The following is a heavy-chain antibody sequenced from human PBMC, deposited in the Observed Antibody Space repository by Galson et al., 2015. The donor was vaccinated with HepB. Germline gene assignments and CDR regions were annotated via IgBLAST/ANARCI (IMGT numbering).Heavy chain of an antibody. CDR1: GFTFSSYD. Sequence: SLRLSCAASGFTFSSYDMHWDRQATGKGLEWVSAIGTAGDTYYPGSVKGRFTISRENAKNSLYLQMNSLRAGDTAVYYCARGKDTNEYGDYVQGAFDIWGQGTMVTVSS. V-gene: IGHV3-13*01. D-gene: IGHD4-17*01. CDR3: ARGKDTNEYGDYVQGAFDI. J-gene: IGHJ3*02. CDR2: IGTAGDT.